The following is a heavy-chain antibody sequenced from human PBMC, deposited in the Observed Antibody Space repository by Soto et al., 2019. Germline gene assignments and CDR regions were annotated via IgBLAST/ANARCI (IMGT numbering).Heavy chain of an antibody. J-gene: IGHJ4*02. CDR2: IIPIYDSP. V-gene: IGHV1-69*06. D-gene: IGHD3-3*01. CDR1: GDTFNNYA. Sequence: QVLLVQSGTEVKKPGSSVKVSCKASGDTFNNYAISWVRQAPGQGLQWMGGIIPIYDSPSYAQGSHNRVTITAGRSTSTAHLELNGLTSEDTAVYYCAASTFLSGVSGYFHLDFWGQGTLVTVSS. CDR3: AASTFLSGVSGYFHLDF.